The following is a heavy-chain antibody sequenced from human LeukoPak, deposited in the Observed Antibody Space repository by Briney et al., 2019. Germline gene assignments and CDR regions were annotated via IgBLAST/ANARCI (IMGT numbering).Heavy chain of an antibody. V-gene: IGHV4-39*01. D-gene: IGHD6-19*01. Sequence: SETLSLTCTVSGGSISSSSYYWGWIRQPPGKGLEWIGSIYYSGSTYYNPSLKSRVTISVDTSKNQFSLKLSSATAADTAVYYCASDGAVAGPYYFDYWGQGTLVTVSS. CDR3: ASDGAVAGPYYFDY. CDR2: IYYSGST. CDR1: GGSISSSSYY. J-gene: IGHJ4*02.